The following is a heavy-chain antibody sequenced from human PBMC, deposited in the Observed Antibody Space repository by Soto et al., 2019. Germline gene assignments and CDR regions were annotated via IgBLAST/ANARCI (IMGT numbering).Heavy chain of an antibody. CDR1: GFTFSSYA. CDR2: ISGSGGST. V-gene: IGHV3-23*01. Sequence: YLGGSLRLSCAASGFTFSSYAMSWVRQAPGKGLEWVSAISGSGGSTYYADSVKGRFTISRDNSKNTLYLQMNSLRAEDTAVYYCAKDLHPLYIAARPGDAFDIWGQGTMVTVSS. J-gene: IGHJ3*02. D-gene: IGHD6-6*01. CDR3: AKDLHPLYIAARPGDAFDI.